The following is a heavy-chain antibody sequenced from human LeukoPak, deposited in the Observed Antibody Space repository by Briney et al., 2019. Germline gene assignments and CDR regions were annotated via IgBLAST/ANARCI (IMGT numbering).Heavy chain of an antibody. J-gene: IGHJ4*02. Sequence: SETPSLTCTVSGGSISSYYWSWIRQPPGKGLEWIGNIYYSGNTNYNPSLKRRVTISVDTSENQFSLKLSSVTAADTAVYYCARHYGSGTYPLDYWGQGTLSPSPQ. CDR3: ARHYGSGTYPLDY. CDR1: GGSISSYY. CDR2: IYYSGNT. V-gene: IGHV4-59*01. D-gene: IGHD3-10*01.